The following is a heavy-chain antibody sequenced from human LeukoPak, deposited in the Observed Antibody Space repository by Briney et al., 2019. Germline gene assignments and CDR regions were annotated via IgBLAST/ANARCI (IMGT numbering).Heavy chain of an antibody. Sequence: SETLSLTCTVSGGSISSYYWSWIRQPPGKGLEWMGYIYYSGTTNYNPSLKSRVTISVDTSKNRFSLKLSSVTAADTAVYYCARGVYIAAAQYGYWGQGTLVTVSS. CDR1: GGSISSYY. V-gene: IGHV4-59*01. CDR2: IYYSGTT. D-gene: IGHD6-13*01. CDR3: ARGVYIAAAQYGY. J-gene: IGHJ4*02.